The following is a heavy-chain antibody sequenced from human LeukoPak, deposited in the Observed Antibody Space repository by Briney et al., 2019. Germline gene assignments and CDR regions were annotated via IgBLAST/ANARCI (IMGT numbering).Heavy chain of an antibody. J-gene: IGHJ6*02. Sequence: KXLXXIGYIYXXXXXXXNPSLKSHITISVDTSKNQFSLKLSSVTAADTAVYYCARDLPPPPYDFWSGYYSSMDYYYGMDVWGQGTTVTVSS. CDR3: ARDLPPPPYDFWSGYYSSMDYYYGMDV. V-gene: IGHV4-30-4*01. CDR2: IYXXXXX. D-gene: IGHD3-3*01.